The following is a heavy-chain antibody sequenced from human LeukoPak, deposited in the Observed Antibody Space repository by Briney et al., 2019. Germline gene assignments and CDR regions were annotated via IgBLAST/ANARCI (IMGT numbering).Heavy chain of an antibody. V-gene: IGHV3-49*04. J-gene: IGHJ3*02. Sequence: GGSLRLSCTTSGFTFGDYTMSWVRQAPGKGLEWVTFIRSKVYGGTTEYAASVKGRFTISRDDAKSIAYLQMSGLKIEDTAVYYCTTDYNSRNHLDAFDIWGQGIMVTVSS. D-gene: IGHD1-14*01. CDR2: IRSKVYGGTT. CDR3: TTDYNSRNHLDAFDI. CDR1: GFTFGDYT.